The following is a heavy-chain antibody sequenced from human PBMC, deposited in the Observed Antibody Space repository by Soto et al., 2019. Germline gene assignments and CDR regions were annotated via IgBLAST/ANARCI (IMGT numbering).Heavy chain of an antibody. V-gene: IGHV3-23*01. D-gene: IGHD4-4*01. Sequence: EVQLLESGGGLVQPGGSLRLSCAASGFTFSSYAMSWVRQAPGKGLEWVSGISGSGGSTYDADSVKGRFTISRENPKNTLYLQMNSQRAEDTAVYYCAKGPIIYTQKGPIDYWGQGTLVTVSS. CDR3: AKGPIIYTQKGPIDY. CDR2: ISGSGGST. J-gene: IGHJ4*02. CDR1: GFTFSSYA.